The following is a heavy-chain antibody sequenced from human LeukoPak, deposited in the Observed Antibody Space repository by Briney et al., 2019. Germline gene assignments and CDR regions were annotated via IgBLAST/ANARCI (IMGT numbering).Heavy chain of an antibody. J-gene: IGHJ4*02. CDR1: GFPFGDYA. D-gene: IGHD3-10*01. V-gene: IGHV3-49*03. CDR3: SRASPSTGYYALASDY. CDR2: IRGRGYGRTT. Sequence: GRSLSLSCTVSGFPFGDYAMSCYPHAPGKGLQWVAFIRGRGYGRTTEYAAPVKGRFTISRDDSKSIAYLQMNSLKIEDTAVYYCSRASPSTGYYALASDYWGQGSLVTVSS.